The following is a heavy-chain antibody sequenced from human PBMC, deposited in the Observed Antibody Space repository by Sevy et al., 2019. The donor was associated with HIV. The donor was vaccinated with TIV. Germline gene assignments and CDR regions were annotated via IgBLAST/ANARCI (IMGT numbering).Heavy chain of an antibody. J-gene: IGHJ5*02. CDR1: GFNFSPYA. D-gene: IGHD3-22*01. V-gene: IGHV3-30*18. CDR3: AKEGYYYDSRSSDWFDP. CDR2: ISSDGSTR. Sequence: GGSLRLSCAASGFNFSPYAMHWVRQGPGKGLEWVATISSDGSTRSYVDSVKGRFSISRDNSKNTLYLQMNNLTPEDTAVFYCAKEGYYYDSRSSDWFDPWGQGTLDTVSS.